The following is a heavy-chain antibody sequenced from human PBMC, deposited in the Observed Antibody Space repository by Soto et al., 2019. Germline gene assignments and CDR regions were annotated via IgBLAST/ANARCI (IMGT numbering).Heavy chain of an antibody. CDR3: TRQSTEGYRKNNWFAT. D-gene: IGHD4-4*01. CDR2: IRSRVNGHTT. V-gene: IGHV3-73*02. Sequence: EMQLVESGGGLVRPGESLQLSCAASGFTFSAFPIHWVRRASGKGLEWVGRIRSRVNGHTTAYGASVTGRFTISRDDSRNVAYLQMTGLKIEEPAVYYCTRQSTEGYRKNNWFATWGQGTLVTVSS. CDR1: GFTFSAFP. J-gene: IGHJ5*02.